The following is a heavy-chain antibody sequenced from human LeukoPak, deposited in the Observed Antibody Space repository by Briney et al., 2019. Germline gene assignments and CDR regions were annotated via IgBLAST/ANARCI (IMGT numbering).Heavy chain of an antibody. CDR3: ARQDSSGYGEGYFDY. CDR1: SGSISSYY. CDR2: IYYSGST. J-gene: IGHJ4*02. D-gene: IGHD3-22*01. V-gene: IGHV4-59*08. Sequence: SETLSLTCTVSSGSISSYYWSWIRQPPGKGLEWIGSIYYSGSTYYNPSLKSRVTISVDTSKNQFSLKLSSVTAADTAVYYCARQDSSGYGEGYFDYWGQGTLVTVSS.